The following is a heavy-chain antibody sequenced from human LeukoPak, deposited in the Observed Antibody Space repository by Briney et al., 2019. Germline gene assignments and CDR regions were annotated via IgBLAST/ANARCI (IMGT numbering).Heavy chain of an antibody. CDR1: GGSFSGYY. V-gene: IGHV4-34*01. D-gene: IGHD3-3*01. CDR3: ARGTSKVTIFGVVIPNPFDY. J-gene: IGHJ4*02. CDR2: INHSGST. Sequence: SETLSLTCAVYGGSFSGYYWSWIRQPPGKGLEWIGEINHSGSTNYNPSLKSRGTISVDTSKNQFSLKLSSVTAADTAVYYCARGTSKVTIFGVVIPNPFDYWGQGTLVTVSS.